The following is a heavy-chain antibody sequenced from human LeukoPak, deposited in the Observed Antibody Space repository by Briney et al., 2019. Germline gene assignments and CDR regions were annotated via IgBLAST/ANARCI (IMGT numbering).Heavy chain of an antibody. D-gene: IGHD5-24*01. CDR1: GLTFSNYG. V-gene: IGHV3-30*18. Sequence: GRSLRLSCAASGLTFSNYGMHWVRQAPGKGLEWVAVISAGGNHEYYTDSVKGRFTISRDNSKNTLYLQMNSVRTEDTAEYYCAKDHANWRWLDIWGQGTMVTVSS. J-gene: IGHJ3*02. CDR3: AKDHANWRWLDI. CDR2: ISAGGNHE.